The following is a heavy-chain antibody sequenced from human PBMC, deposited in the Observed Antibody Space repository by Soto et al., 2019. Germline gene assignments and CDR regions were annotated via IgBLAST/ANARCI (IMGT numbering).Heavy chain of an antibody. V-gene: IGHV3-30-3*01. CDR3: ARPRSVTAGQSSYHFYGMDV. CDR2: ISFDGGSK. CDR1: GFTFSSYP. Sequence: QVQLVESGGGVVQPGRSLRLSCAASGFTFSSYPMHWVRQTPGKGLEWVAAISFDGGSKYYADSVKGRFSISRDNSENALYLQMNSLRPEDTDVYYCARPRSVTAGQSSYHFYGMDVWGLGTTVTVS. D-gene: IGHD6-19*01. J-gene: IGHJ6*02.